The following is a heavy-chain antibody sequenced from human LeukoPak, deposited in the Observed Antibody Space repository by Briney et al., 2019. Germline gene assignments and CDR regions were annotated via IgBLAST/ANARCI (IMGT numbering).Heavy chain of an antibody. J-gene: IGHJ4*02. Sequence: PGGSLRLSCAASGFTFSSYAISWVRQAPGKGLEWVSGISSSAGNTNYADSVKGRFTISRDNSKNTLYLQMNGLRVEDTAVYYCAKAQLRVTTGIDNWGQGTLVTVSS. CDR2: ISSSAGNT. V-gene: IGHV3-23*01. CDR3: AKAQLRVTTGIDN. D-gene: IGHD4-17*01. CDR1: GFTFSSYA.